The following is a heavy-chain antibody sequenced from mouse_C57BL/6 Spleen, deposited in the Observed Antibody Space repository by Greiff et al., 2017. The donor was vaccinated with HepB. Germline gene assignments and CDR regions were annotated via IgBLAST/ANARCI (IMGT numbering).Heavy chain of an antibody. D-gene: IGHD1-1*01. Sequence: VHVKQSGPELVKPGASVKISCKASGYSFTGYYMNWVKQSPEKSLEWIGEINPSTGGTTYNQKFKAKATLTVDKSSSTAYMQLKSLTSEDSAVYYCARKGYYGGSSPHWYFDVWGTGTTVTVSS. CDR3: ARKGYYGGSSPHWYFDV. CDR1: GYSFTGYY. J-gene: IGHJ1*03. V-gene: IGHV1-42*01. CDR2: INPSTGGT.